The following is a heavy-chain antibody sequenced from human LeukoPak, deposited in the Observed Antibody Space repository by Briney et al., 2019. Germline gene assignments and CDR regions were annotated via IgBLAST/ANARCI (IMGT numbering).Heavy chain of an antibody. CDR2: IYYSGST. D-gene: IGHD4-17*01. CDR1: GGSVSSGSYY. CDR3: ARATTVTTWSFDP. J-gene: IGHJ5*02. V-gene: IGHV4-61*01. Sequence: SETLSLTCTVSGGSVSSGSYYWSWIRQPPGKGLEWIGYIYYSGSTNYNPSLKSRVTISVDTSKNQFSLKLSSVTAADTAVYYCARATTVTTWSFDPWGQGTLVTVSS.